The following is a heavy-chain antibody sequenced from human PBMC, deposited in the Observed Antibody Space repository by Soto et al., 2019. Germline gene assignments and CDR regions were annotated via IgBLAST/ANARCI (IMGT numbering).Heavy chain of an antibody. V-gene: IGHV1-3*01. J-gene: IGHJ4*02. CDR3: ARSIVVVTAPDS. CDR2: INAGNGNT. Sequence: GASVKVACTASGYTVTIYAMHWVRQAPGQRLEWMGWINAGNGNTKYSQKFQGRVTITRDTSASTAYMELSSLRSEDTAVYYCARSIVVVTAPDSWGQGTLVTVSS. CDR1: GYTVTIYA. D-gene: IGHD2-21*02.